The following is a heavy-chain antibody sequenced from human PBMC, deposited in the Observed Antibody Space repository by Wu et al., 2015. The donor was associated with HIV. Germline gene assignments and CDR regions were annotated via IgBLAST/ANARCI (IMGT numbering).Heavy chain of an antibody. V-gene: IGHV1-69*13. CDR1: GGTFSNFD. D-gene: IGHD5-12*01. CDR3: ARNTDSVATSLYSLGV. CDR2: IHPKFDAA. Sequence: QVQLVQSGSEVKKPGSSVKVSCKVSGGTFSNFDVNWVRQAPGQGLEWMGRIHPKFDAANFAENFQGRVTFTADESTTTAYMELSSLKSEDTAVYYCARNTDSVATSLYSLGVWGQGTVVTVSS. J-gene: IGHJ6*02.